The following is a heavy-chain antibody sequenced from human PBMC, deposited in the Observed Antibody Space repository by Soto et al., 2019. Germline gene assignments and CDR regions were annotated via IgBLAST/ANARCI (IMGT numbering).Heavy chain of an antibody. CDR2: IYPGDSDT. D-gene: IGHD2-21*02. CDR1: GYSFTSYW. CDR3: ASGYHCGGDCYPHFDY. J-gene: IGHJ4*02. V-gene: IGHV5-51*01. Sequence: GESLKISCKGSGYSFTSYWIGWVRQMPGKGLEWMGIIYPGDSDTRYSPSFQGQVTISADKSISTAYLQWSSLKASDTAMYYCASGYHCGGDCYPHFDYWGQGTLVTVSS.